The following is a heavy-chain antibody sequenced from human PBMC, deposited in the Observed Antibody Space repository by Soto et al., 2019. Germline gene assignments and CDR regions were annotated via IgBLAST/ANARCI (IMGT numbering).Heavy chain of an antibody. J-gene: IGHJ4*02. V-gene: IGHV4-31*03. D-gene: IGHD5-12*01. CDR1: GGSISSGGYY. CDR2: IYYSGST. Sequence: SETLSLTCTVSGGSISSGGYYWSWIRQHPGKGLEWIGYIYYSGSTYYNPSLKSRVTISVDTSKNQFSLKLSSVTAADTAVYYCAREASEWLRFRAFDYWGQGTLVTVSS. CDR3: AREASEWLRFRAFDY.